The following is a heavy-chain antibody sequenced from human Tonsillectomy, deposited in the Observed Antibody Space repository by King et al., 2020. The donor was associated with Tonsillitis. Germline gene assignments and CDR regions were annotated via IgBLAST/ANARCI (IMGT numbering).Heavy chain of an antibody. J-gene: IGHJ4*02. CDR2: ISSSSEFI. D-gene: IGHD2-8*02. CDR1: GFTFSSHT. Sequence: VQLVESGGGLVKPGGSLRLSCTASGFTFSSHTMYWVRQAPGEGLEWVSSISSSSEFIKYADSLRGRSTISRDNAKRSLYLQINSLRVEDTAVYYCATHTGDFDYWGQGTLVTVFS. CDR3: ATHTGDFDY. V-gene: IGHV3-21*01.